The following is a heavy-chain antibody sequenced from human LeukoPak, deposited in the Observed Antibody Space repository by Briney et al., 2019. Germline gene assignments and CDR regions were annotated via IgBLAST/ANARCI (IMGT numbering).Heavy chain of an antibody. D-gene: IGHD3-22*01. Sequence: ASVKVSCKASGYTFTGYDMHWVRQAPGQGLEWMGWINPNSGGTNYAQKSQGRVTMTRDTSISTAYMELSRLRSDDTAVYYCARSPRERDSSGYLLMDVWGKGTTVTVSS. V-gene: IGHV1-2*02. CDR1: GYTFTGYD. CDR2: INPNSGGT. CDR3: ARSPRERDSSGYLLMDV. J-gene: IGHJ6*03.